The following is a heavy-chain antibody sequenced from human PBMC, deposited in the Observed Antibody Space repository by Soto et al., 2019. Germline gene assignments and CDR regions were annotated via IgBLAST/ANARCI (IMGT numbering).Heavy chain of an antibody. D-gene: IGHD3-16*01. J-gene: IGHJ4*02. Sequence: QITLNESGATLVKPMQTLTLTCNFSGFSLDSTAVGVGWLRQPPGKALECLAIIYWDGDKRYNPSLTNRVIINKDTSKNKVVLTLTDMSPADIGTYFCVHYILEGTFVGGVTFDYWGEGVVVTISS. V-gene: IGHV2-5*02. CDR2: IYWDGDK. CDR1: GFSLDSTAVG. CDR3: VHYILEGTFVGGVTFDY.